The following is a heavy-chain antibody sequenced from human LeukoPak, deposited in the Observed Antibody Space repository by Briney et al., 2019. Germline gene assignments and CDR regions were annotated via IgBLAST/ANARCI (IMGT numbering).Heavy chain of an antibody. CDR1: GYSFTSYW. V-gene: IGHV5-51*01. D-gene: IGHD2-2*01. J-gene: IGHJ6*02. CDR2: IYPGDSDT. Sequence: GESLKISCKGSGYSFTSYWLGWVRQMPGKGLEWMGIIYPGDSDTRYSPSFQGQVTISADKSISTAYLQWSSLKASDTAMYYCARPASAIDPHLDVWGQGTTVTVSS. CDR3: ARPASAIDPHLDV.